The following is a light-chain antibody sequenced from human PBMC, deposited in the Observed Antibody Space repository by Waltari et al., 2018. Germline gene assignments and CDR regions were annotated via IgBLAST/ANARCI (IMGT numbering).Light chain of an antibody. J-gene: IGKJ2*01. V-gene: IGKV3-20*01. CDR3: QQYGVSPYT. Sequence: EIVLTQSPGTLSLSPGERATLSCRASQSVINNYLAWYQQKPGQAPSLLIYAASRGDVGVPDRFSGRGSGTDFTLTISRLEPEDFAIFYCQQYGVSPYTFGQGTKLEV. CDR1: QSVINNY. CDR2: AAS.